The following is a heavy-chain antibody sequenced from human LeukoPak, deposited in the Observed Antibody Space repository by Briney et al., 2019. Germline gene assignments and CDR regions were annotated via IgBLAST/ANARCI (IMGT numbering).Heavy chain of an antibody. D-gene: IGHD6-19*01. V-gene: IGHV3-23*01. J-gene: IGHJ4*02. CDR2: ISASGGNT. Sequence: GGSLRLSCAASGFTFSSYAMSWVRQTPGKGLEWVSGISASGGNTYYADSVKGRFTISRDNSKDTLYLQLHSLRADDTARYYCVKAMGQQWSFDYWGQGTLVTVPS. CDR1: GFTFSSYA. CDR3: VKAMGQQWSFDY.